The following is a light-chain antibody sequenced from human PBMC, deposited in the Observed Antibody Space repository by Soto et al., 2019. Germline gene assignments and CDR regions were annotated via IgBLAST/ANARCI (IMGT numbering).Light chain of an antibody. Sequence: IQMTQSPSSLSASVGDRVTITCQASQNINNYLNWYQQKPGRAPKLLIYDASNLESGVPSRFSGSGSETEFSLTIRALQPEDFATYYCQQLSRYPLTFGGGTKVDI. V-gene: IGKV1-9*01. CDR2: DAS. CDR3: QQLSRYPLT. CDR1: QNINNY. J-gene: IGKJ4*01.